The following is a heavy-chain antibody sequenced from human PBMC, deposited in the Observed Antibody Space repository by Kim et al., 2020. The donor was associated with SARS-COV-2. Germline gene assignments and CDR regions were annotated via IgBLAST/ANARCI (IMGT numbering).Heavy chain of an antibody. CDR3: ARGRDYSNQFDY. V-gene: IGHV4-34*01. Sequence: TYTPSLKIRVTISLDTSKNQFSLNLTSVTAADTAVYYCARGRDYSNQFDYWGQGTLVTVSS. J-gene: IGHJ4*02. D-gene: IGHD4-4*01.